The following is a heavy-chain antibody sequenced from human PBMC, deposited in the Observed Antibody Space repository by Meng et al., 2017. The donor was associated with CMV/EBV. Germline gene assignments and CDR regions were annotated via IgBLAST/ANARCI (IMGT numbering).Heavy chain of an antibody. CDR1: GFIFSDYY. D-gene: IGHD4-17*01. V-gene: IGHV3-11*01. J-gene: IGHJ4*02. CDR3: ASLMTTVTRTFDS. Sequence: ASGFIFSDYYMSWIRQAPGKGLEWVSYISATGSTIYYADSVKGRFTISRDNAKNSLYLQMDTLRAEDTAVYYCASLMTTVTRTFDSWGQGTLVTVSS. CDR2: ISATGSTI.